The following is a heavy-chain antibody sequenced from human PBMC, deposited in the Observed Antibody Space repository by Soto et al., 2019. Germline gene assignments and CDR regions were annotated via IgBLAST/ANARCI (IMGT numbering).Heavy chain of an antibody. CDR1: GFTFTSSA. J-gene: IGHJ6*02. CDR3: AISPRFLEWSYGMDV. Sequence: SVKVSCKASGFTFTSSAVQWVRQARGQRLEWMGGIIPIFGTANYAQKFQGRVTITADESTSTAYMELSSLRSEDTAVYYCAISPRFLEWSYGMDVWGQGTTVTVS. CDR2: IIPIFGTA. D-gene: IGHD3-3*01. V-gene: IGHV1-69*13.